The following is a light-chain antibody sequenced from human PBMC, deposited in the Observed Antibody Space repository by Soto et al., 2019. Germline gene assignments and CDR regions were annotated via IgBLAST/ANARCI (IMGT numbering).Light chain of an antibody. CDR3: QQRFNCPLT. V-gene: IGKV3-11*01. CDR1: QSVSSY. Sequence: EIVLTQSPATLSLSPGERASLSCRASQSVSSYLAWYQQKPGQAPRLLIYDASTRATGIPARFSGSGSGTDFTLTISSLEPEDFAFYYCQQRFNCPLTFGPEPRVHL. J-gene: IGKJ3*01. CDR2: DAS.